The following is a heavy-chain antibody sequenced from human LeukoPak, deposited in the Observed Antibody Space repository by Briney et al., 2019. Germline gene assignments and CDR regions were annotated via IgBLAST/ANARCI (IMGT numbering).Heavy chain of an antibody. D-gene: IGHD2-21*02. CDR3: AGSLAYCGGDCRLGDY. CDR1: GFTVSNNY. Sequence: GGSLRLSCAASGFTVSNNYMTWVRQPPGKGLEWVSVMYSVGSTYYADSVKGRFTISRDNSKNTLYLLMNSLRAEGTAVYYCAGSLAYCGGDCRLGDYWGQGTLVTVSS. J-gene: IGHJ4*02. CDR2: MYSVGST. V-gene: IGHV3-66*01.